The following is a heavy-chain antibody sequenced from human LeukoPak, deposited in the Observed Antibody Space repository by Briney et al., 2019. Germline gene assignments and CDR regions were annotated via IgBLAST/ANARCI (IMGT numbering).Heavy chain of an antibody. CDR3: ARDLLSSSTSCYLRP. CDR2: ISAYNGNT. D-gene: IGHD2-2*01. Sequence: GASVKVSCKASSYTFTSYGISWVRRAPGQGLEWMGWISAYNGNTNYAQKLQGRVTMTTDTSTSTAYMELRSLRSDDTAVYYCARDLLSSSTSCYLRPWGQGTLVTVSS. V-gene: IGHV1-18*01. J-gene: IGHJ5*02. CDR1: SYTFTSYG.